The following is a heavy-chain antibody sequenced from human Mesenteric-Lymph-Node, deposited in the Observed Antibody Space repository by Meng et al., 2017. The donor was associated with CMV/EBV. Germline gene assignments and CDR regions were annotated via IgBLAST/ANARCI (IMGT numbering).Heavy chain of an antibody. CDR3: AIGYTEYQQVFYYYYGMDV. CDR2: IIPILGIA. J-gene: IGHJ6*02. Sequence: SVKVSCKASGGTFSSYAISWVRQAPGQGLEWMGGIIPILGIANYAQKFQGRVTITADKSTSTAYMELSRLRSDDTAVYYCAIGYTEYQQVFYYYYGMDVWGQGTTVTVSS. D-gene: IGHD1-14*01. CDR1: GGTFSSYA. V-gene: IGHV1-69*10.